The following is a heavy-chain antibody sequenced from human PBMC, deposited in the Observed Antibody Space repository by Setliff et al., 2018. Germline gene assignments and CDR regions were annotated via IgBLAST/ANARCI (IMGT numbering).Heavy chain of an antibody. D-gene: IGHD2-15*01. J-gene: IGHJ4*02. Sequence: PSETLSLTCSVSGASITDSYWNWIRQPPGKGLEWVGYIYSTGSTNYNPSLKSRVAISIDTSKNQFSLKVNSVTAADTAIYYCARGLNSVSWTFAYWGQGTLVTVSS. CDR3: ARGLNSVSWTFAY. CDR1: GASITDSY. V-gene: IGHV4-4*08. CDR2: IYSTGST.